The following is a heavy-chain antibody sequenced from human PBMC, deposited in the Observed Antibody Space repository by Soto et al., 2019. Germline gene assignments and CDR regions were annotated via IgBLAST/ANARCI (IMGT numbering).Heavy chain of an antibody. CDR1: GYTLTELS. V-gene: IGHV1-24*01. Sequence: ASVKVSCKVSGYTLTELSMHWVRQAPGKGLEWMGGFDPEDGETIYAQKFQGRVTMTRNTSTSTAYMELSSLRSEDTAVYYCASVAGTTWTDYWGQGTLVTVSS. D-gene: IGHD6-19*01. CDR2: FDPEDGET. J-gene: IGHJ4*02. CDR3: ASVAGTTWTDY.